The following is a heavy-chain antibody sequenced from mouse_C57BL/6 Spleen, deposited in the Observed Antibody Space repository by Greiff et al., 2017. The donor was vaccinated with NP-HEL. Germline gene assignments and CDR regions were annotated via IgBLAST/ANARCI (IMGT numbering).Heavy chain of an antibody. D-gene: IGHD1-3*01. V-gene: IGHV3-6*01. J-gene: IGHJ2*01. Sequence: ESGPGLVKPSQSLSLTCSVTGYSITSGYYWNWIRQFPGNKLEWMGYISYDGSNNYNPSLKNRISITRDTSKNQFFLKLNSVTTEDTATYYCARESSYDYFDYWGQGTTLTVSS. CDR1: GYSITSGYY. CDR2: ISYDGSN. CDR3: ARESSYDYFDY.